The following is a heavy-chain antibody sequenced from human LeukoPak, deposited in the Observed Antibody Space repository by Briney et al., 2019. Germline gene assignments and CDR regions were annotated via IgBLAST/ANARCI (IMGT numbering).Heavy chain of an antibody. CDR3: AKDWGSWGSGIDAFDL. V-gene: IGHV3-30*02. CDR1: GFTFSSYG. J-gene: IGHJ3*01. Sequence: GGSLRLSCAASGFTFSSYGMHWVRQAPGKGLEWVAVIWYDGSNKYYADSVKGRFTISRDNPKNTLYLQMNSLRVEDTAVYYCAKDWGSWGSGIDAFDLWGQGTMVTVSS. D-gene: IGHD6-13*01. CDR2: IWYDGSNK.